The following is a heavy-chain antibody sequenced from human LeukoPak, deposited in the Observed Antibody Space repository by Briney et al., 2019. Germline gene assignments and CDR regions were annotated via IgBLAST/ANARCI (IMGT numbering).Heavy chain of an antibody. CDR3: ARLYSSSSVYYYYYMDV. D-gene: IGHD6-6*01. Sequence: PGGSLRLSCAASGFTFSSYWMHWGRQAAGKGLVWVSRINSDGSSTSYADSVKGRFTISRDNAKNTLYLQMNSLRAEDTAVYYCARLYSSSSVYYYYYMDVWGKGTTVTVSS. CDR1: GFTFSSYW. V-gene: IGHV3-74*01. CDR2: INSDGSST. J-gene: IGHJ6*03.